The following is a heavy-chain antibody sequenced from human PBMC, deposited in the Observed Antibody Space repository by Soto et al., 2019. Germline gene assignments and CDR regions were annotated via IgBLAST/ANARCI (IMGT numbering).Heavy chain of an antibody. V-gene: IGHV3-30*18. CDR2: ISYDGSNK. D-gene: IGHD3-3*01. Sequence: GGSLRLSCAASGFTFSSYGMHWVRQAPGKGLEWVAVISYDGSNKYYADSVKGRFTISRDNSKNTLYLQMNSLRAEDTAVYYCAKAWGRYDFWSGPPDDYWGQGTLVTVSS. CDR3: AKAWGRYDFWSGPPDDY. CDR1: GFTFSSYG. J-gene: IGHJ4*02.